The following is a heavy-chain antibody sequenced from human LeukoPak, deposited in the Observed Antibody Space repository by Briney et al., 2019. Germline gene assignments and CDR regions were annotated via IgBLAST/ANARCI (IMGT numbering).Heavy chain of an antibody. Sequence: GGSLRLSCAASGFTFSSYGMHWVRQAPGEGLEWVAVIWYDGSNRYHTDSVKGRFTISRDNSKNTLYLQMNSLRAEDTAVYYCARDPSGGRYFDMNLDYWGQGTLVTVSS. D-gene: IGHD3-9*01. V-gene: IGHV3-33*01. J-gene: IGHJ4*02. CDR1: GFTFSSYG. CDR3: ARDPSGGRYFDMNLDY. CDR2: IWYDGSNR.